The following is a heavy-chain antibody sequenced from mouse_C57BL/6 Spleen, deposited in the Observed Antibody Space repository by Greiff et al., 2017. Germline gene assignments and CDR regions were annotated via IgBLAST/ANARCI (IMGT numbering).Heavy chain of an antibody. D-gene: IGHD1-1*01. CDR2: IDPNSGGT. J-gene: IGHJ2*01. V-gene: IGHV1-72*01. Sequence: QVQLKQPGAELVKPGASVKLSCKASGYTFTSYWMHWVKQRPGRGLEWIGRIDPNSGGTKYNEKFKSKATLTVDKPSSTAYMQLSSLTSEDSAVYYCARMGPSTVVATDFDYWGQGTTLTVSS. CDR1: GYTFTSYW. CDR3: ARMGPSTVVATDFDY.